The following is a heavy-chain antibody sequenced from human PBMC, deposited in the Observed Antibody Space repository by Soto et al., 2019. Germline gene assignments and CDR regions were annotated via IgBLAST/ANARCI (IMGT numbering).Heavy chain of an antibody. J-gene: IGHJ4*02. CDR1: GGSISSGGYY. Sequence: SETLSLTCTVSGGSISSGGYYWSWIRQHPGKGLEWIGYIYYSGSTYYNPSLKSRVTISVDTSKNQFSLKLTSVTAEDTAVYYCARGYSSGLSDYWGQGTLVTVSS. CDR2: IYYSGST. CDR3: ARGYSSGLSDY. V-gene: IGHV4-31*03. D-gene: IGHD6-19*01.